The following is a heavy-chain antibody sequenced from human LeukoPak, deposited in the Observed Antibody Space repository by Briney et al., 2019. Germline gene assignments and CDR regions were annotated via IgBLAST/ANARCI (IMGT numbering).Heavy chain of an antibody. Sequence: SETLSLTCTVSGGSISRSRDYWGWIRQPPGKGLEWIGSIYYSGSTYYNPSLKSRVTISVDTSKNQFSLKLSSVTAADTAVYYCARGPPYYYDSSGYYYWGQGTLVTVSS. J-gene: IGHJ4*02. CDR1: GGSISRSRDY. V-gene: IGHV4-39*07. CDR2: IYYSGST. CDR3: ARGPPYYYDSSGYYY. D-gene: IGHD3-22*01.